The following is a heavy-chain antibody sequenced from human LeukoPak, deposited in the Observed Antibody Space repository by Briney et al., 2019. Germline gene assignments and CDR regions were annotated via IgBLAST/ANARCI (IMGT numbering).Heavy chain of an antibody. V-gene: IGHV3-30*02. J-gene: IGHJ5*02. Sequence: GGSLRLSCAASGFTFSSYGMHWVRQAPGKGLEWVAFIRYDGSNKYYADSVKGRFTISRDNSKNTLYLQMNSLRAEDTAVYYCASEPEYYHDNRFDPWGQGTLVTVSS. CDR2: IRYDGSNK. CDR1: GFTFSSYG. CDR3: ASEPEYYHDNRFDP. D-gene: IGHD3-22*01.